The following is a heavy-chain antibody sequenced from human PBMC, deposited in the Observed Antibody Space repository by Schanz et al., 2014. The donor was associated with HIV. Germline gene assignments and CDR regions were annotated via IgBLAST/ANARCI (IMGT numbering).Heavy chain of an antibody. D-gene: IGHD1-1*01. V-gene: IGHV4-34*02. CDR3: VVGHNHDF. CDR1: GGSFIGYH. Sequence: QVQLQQWGAGLLKPSETLSLSCGVSGGSFIGYHWSWIRQSPENGLEWIGEANDSGSATYNPSLNRRATISVDTSGKHFSLKLTAMAAADTAVYYCVVGHNHDFWGQGTLVAVSS. CDR2: ANDSGSA. J-gene: IGHJ4*02.